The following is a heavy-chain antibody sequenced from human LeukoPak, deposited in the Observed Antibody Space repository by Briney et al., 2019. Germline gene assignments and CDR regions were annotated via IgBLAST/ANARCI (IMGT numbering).Heavy chain of an antibody. J-gene: IGHJ5*02. V-gene: IGHV4-59*01. Sequence: TSETLSLTCTVSGGSISSYYWSWIRQPPGKGLEWIGYIYYSGSTNYNPSLKSRVTISVDTSKNQFSLKLSSVTAADTAVYYCARLVVPAAIGNWFDPWGQGTLVTVSS. D-gene: IGHD2-2*01. CDR3: ARLVVPAAIGNWFDP. CDR1: GGSISSYY. CDR2: IYYSGST.